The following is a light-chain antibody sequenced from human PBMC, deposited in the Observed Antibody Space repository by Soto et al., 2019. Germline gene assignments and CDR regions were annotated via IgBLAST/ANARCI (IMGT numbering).Light chain of an antibody. CDR3: HSRA. CDR2: DAS. Sequence: IQMTQSPSSLSASVGDRVTITCRASQGISSALAWYQQKPGKAPKLLIYDASSLESGVPSRFSGSGSGTDFTLTISSLQPEDFATYYCHSRAFGQGTRLEIK. J-gene: IGKJ5*01. CDR1: QGISSA. V-gene: IGKV1-13*02.